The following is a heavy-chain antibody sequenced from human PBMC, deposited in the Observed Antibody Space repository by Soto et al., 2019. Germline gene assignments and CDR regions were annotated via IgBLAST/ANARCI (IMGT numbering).Heavy chain of an antibody. D-gene: IGHD2-21*01. CDR1: GDSVSSNSAA. V-gene: IGHV6-1*01. CDR2: TYYRSKWYN. Sequence: SETLSLTCAISGDSVSSNSAAWTWIRQSPSRGLEWLGRTYYRSKWYNDYAPSVKSRITFNPDTSKNQFSLQLSSVTPEDAAVYFCDRVERVNGMDFCGQGTTVTVSS. CDR3: DRVERVNGMDF. J-gene: IGHJ6*02.